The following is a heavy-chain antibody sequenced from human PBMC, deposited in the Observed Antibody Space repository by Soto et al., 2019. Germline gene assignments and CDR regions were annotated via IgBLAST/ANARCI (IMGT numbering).Heavy chain of an antibody. CDR2: LKSKPDGGTT. Sequence: PWGSLLLSCVCSVFSFANAWMYWVRQAPGKGLEWVGRLKSKPDGGTTDYGEPVKGRFSVSRDDSKNTVFLQMNSLEIDDTGVYYCTTDGGVAISPLFDFWGQGTLVTVSS. V-gene: IGHV3-15*01. CDR3: TTDGGVAISPLFDF. J-gene: IGHJ4*02. D-gene: IGHD2-8*02. CDR1: VFSFANAW.